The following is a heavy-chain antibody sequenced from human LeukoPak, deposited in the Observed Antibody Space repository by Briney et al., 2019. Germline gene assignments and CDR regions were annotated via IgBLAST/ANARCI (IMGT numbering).Heavy chain of an antibody. CDR2: IYNSTNT. V-gene: IGHV4-39*01. D-gene: IGHD5-12*01. J-gene: IGHJ3*02. CDR1: GDSISSSSYC. CDR3: ARHSRSAYTGYENAFDI. Sequence: SETLSLTCTVSGDSISSSSYCWDWIRQPPGKGLEGIGNIYNSTNTHYNPSLKTRITMSVATSKNQFSLKLNSVTAAVTAIYYCARHSRSAYTGYENAFDIWGQGTMVTVSS.